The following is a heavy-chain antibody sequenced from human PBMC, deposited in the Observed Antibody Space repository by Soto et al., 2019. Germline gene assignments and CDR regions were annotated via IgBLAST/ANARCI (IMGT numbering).Heavy chain of an antibody. D-gene: IGHD1-26*01. CDR3: AKDGPSGSYYFDY. J-gene: IGHJ4*02. CDR2: ISYDGSNK. Sequence: QVQLVESGGGVVQPGRSLRLSCAASGFTFSSYGMHWVRQAPGKGLEWVAVISYDGSNKYYADSVKGRFTISRDNSKNTLYLQMNSLRAEDTAVYYCAKDGPSGSYYFDYWGQGTLVTVSS. CDR1: GFTFSSYG. V-gene: IGHV3-30*18.